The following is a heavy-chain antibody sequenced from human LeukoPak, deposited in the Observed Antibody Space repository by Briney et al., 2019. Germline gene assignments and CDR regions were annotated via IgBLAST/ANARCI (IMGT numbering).Heavy chain of an antibody. J-gene: IGHJ3*02. CDR2: ISAYNGNT. CDR1: GYTFTSYG. CDR3: ARVGTYYYDSSGYSYDAFDI. D-gene: IGHD3-22*01. Sequence: ASVKVSCKASGYTFTSYGISWVRQAPGQGLEWMGWISAYNGNTNYAQKLQGRVTMTTDTSTSTAYMELRSLRSDDTAVYYCARVGTYYYDSSGYSYDAFDIWGQGTMVTVSS. V-gene: IGHV1-18*01.